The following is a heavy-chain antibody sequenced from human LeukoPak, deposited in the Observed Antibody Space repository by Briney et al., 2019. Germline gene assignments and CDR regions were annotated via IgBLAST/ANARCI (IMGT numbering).Heavy chain of an antibody. D-gene: IGHD6-13*01. Sequence: GGSLGLSCAASGFTFGSYAMSWVRQAPGKGLEWVSAISGSGGSTYYADSVKGRFTISRDNSKNTLYLQMNSLRAEDTAVYYCAKDWAIAAAGGGLDYWGQGTLVTVSS. V-gene: IGHV3-23*01. CDR2: ISGSGGST. CDR1: GFTFGSYA. J-gene: IGHJ4*02. CDR3: AKDWAIAAAGGGLDY.